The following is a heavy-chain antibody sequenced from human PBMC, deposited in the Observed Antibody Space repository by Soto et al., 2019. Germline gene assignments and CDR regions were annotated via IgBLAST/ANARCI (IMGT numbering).Heavy chain of an antibody. CDR1: GGSISSYY. V-gene: IGHV4-59*01. D-gene: IGHD5-12*01. CDR3: ARDGGGYNSGYFDY. CDR2: IYYSGIT. Sequence: PSETLSLTCTVSGGSISSYYWSWIRQPPGKGLEWIGYIYYSGITRYNPSLKSRVTISVDTSKNQFSLKLSSVTAADTAVYYCARDGGGYNSGYFDYWGQGTLVTVSS. J-gene: IGHJ4*02.